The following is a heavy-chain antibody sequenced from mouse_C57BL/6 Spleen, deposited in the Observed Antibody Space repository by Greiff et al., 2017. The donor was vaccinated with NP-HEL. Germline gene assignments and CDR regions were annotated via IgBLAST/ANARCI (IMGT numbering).Heavy chain of an antibody. CDR2: IHPNSGST. J-gene: IGHJ4*01. CDR1: GYTFTSYW. D-gene: IGHD1-1*01. Sequence: QVQLQQPGAELVKPGASVKLSCKASGYTFTSYWMHWVKQRPGQGLEWIGMIHPNSGSTNYNEKFKSKATLTVDKSSSTAYMQLSSLTSEDSAVYYCARGHYGSSPYYYAMDYWGQGTSDTVSS. CDR3: ARGHYGSSPYYYAMDY. V-gene: IGHV1-64*01.